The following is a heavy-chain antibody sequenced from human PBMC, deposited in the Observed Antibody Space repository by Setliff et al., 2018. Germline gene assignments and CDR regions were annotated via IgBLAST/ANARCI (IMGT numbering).Heavy chain of an antibody. J-gene: IGHJ6*03. Sequence: SETLSLTCTVSGGSVSSGSYYWSWIRQPAGKGLEWFGHIYKSGSTNYNPSLESRVTMFVDTSKNQFSLKLSSVPAADTAVYYCARHVGSRGRGYNYYYYYMDVWGKGTTVTVSS. D-gene: IGHD3-10*01. CDR1: GGSVSSGSYY. V-gene: IGHV4-61*09. CDR3: ARHVGSRGRGYNYYYYYMDV. CDR2: IYKSGST.